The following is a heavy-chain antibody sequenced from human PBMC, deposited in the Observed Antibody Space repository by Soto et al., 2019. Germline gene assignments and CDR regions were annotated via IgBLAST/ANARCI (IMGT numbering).Heavy chain of an antibody. CDR3: AKKMGWYTTNWYSDY. J-gene: IGHJ4*02. Sequence: EVQLLESGGGLIQPGGSLRLSCAASGFTFSSYAMAWVRQAPGKGLEWVSTITRDGTTTYYVDSVKGRFTISRDNSKNTLHLQMSSLRAEDTALYYCAKKMGWYTTNWYSDYWGQGTLVTVSS. V-gene: IGHV3-23*01. CDR1: GFTFSSYA. CDR2: ITRDGTTT. D-gene: IGHD2-15*01.